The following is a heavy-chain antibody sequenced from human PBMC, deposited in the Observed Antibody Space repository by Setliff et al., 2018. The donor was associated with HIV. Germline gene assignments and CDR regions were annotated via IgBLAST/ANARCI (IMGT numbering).Heavy chain of an antibody. Sequence: GGSLRLSCAASGFTFNSYGMHWVRQAPGKGLEWVALIWYDASKKEYADSVKGRFTISRDNAKNTLYLQMNSLRAEDTAVYYCARRAYCSSTTCFDNWGQGTLVTVS. CDR3: ARRAYCSSTTCFDN. V-gene: IGHV3-33*01. D-gene: IGHD2-2*01. CDR2: IWYDASKK. CDR1: GFTFNSYG. J-gene: IGHJ4*02.